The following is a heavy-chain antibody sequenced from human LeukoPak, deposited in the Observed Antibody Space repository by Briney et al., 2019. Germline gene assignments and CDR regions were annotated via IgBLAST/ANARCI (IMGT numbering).Heavy chain of an antibody. V-gene: IGHV3-23*01. J-gene: IGHJ4*02. Sequence: GGSLRPSCAASGFPFSSYAMTWVRQAPGEGLEWVSSISSSSTGIWYADSVKGRFTISRDNSKNTLFLQMNSLRAEDTAVYYCAKTGQADNWGQGTLVTVSS. CDR3: AKTGQADN. D-gene: IGHD7-27*01. CDR2: ISSSSTGI. CDR1: GFPFSSYA.